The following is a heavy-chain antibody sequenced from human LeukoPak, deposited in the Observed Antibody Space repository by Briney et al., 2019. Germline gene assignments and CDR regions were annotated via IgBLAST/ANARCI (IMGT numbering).Heavy chain of an antibody. CDR2: IYTSGYT. CDR1: GDSISSYY. J-gene: IGHJ2*01. V-gene: IGHV4-4*07. CDR3: ARRAAYWYFDL. Sequence: SETLSLTCNVSGDSISSYYWSWLRQPGGKALEWIGRIYTSGYTNYNPSLESRVTMSIDTSKSQFSLKLRSVTAADTAVYYCARRAAYWYFDLWGRGTLVTVSS. D-gene: IGHD2-15*01.